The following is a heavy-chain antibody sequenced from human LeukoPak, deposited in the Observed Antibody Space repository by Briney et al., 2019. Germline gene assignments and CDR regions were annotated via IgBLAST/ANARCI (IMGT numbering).Heavy chain of an antibody. V-gene: IGHV3-30*04. Sequence: PGRSLRLSCAASGFTFSSYAMHWVRQAPGKGLEWVAVISYDGSNKYYADSVQGRFTISRDNSKNTLYLQMNSLRAEDTAVYYCARDLLVPFGTRYYYYGMDVWGQGTTVTVSS. CDR2: ISYDGSNK. CDR1: GFTFSSYA. J-gene: IGHJ6*02. D-gene: IGHD6-13*01. CDR3: ARDLLVPFGTRYYYYGMDV.